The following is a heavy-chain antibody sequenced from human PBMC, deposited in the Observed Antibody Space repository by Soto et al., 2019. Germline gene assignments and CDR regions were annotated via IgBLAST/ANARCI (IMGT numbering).Heavy chain of an antibody. D-gene: IGHD6-19*01. Sequence: GASVKVSCKVSGYTLTELSMHWVRQAPGKGLEWMGGFDPEDGETIYAQKFQGRVTMTEDTSTDTAYMELSSLRSEDTAVYYCATVGYIAVAGTFDYWGQGTLVTVSS. CDR3: ATVGYIAVAGTFDY. CDR2: FDPEDGET. CDR1: GYTLTELS. V-gene: IGHV1-24*01. J-gene: IGHJ4*02.